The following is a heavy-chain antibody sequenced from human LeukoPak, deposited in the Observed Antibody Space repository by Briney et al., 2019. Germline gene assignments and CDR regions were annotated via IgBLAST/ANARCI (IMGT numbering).Heavy chain of an antibody. CDR2: ISGSGDRT. CDR1: GLTFSSYA. V-gene: IGHV3-23*01. J-gene: IGHJ4*02. D-gene: IGHD2-15*01. Sequence: GGSLRLSCEASGLTFSSYAMSWVRQAPGKGLEWVSAISGSGDRTYYADSVRGRFSISRDSSKSTLFLQMDSLRAEDTAVYYCAKGRFCTGSGCYSTAPDYWGQGTLVTVSS. CDR3: AKGRFCTGSGCYSTAPDY.